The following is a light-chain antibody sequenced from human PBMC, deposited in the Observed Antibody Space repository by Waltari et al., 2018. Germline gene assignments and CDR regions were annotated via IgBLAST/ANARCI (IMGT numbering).Light chain of an antibody. Sequence: QSALTQPPSASGSPGQSVTISCTGTSSDVGGYNFVSWYQQHPGKAPKLTIFEVNKRPSGVPDRFSGSKSGNTASLTVSGLQAEDEADYYCRSYAGSNNFYVFGTGTKVTVL. CDR1: SSDVGGYNF. V-gene: IGLV2-8*01. CDR3: RSYAGSNNFYV. J-gene: IGLJ1*01. CDR2: EVN.